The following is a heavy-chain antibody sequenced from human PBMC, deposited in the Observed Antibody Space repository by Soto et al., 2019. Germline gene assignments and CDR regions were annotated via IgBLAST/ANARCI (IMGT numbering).Heavy chain of an antibody. V-gene: IGHV4-39*07. CDR1: GGSISSGSYF. CDR3: ARGPPVP. CDR2: IYYSGST. Sequence: SETLSLTCTVSGGSISSGSYFWGWILQPPGKGLEWIGRIYYSGSTYYNPSLKSRVTVSVGTAKNQFSLKMSSVTAADTALYYCARGPPVPWGQGILVTVSS. J-gene: IGHJ5*02.